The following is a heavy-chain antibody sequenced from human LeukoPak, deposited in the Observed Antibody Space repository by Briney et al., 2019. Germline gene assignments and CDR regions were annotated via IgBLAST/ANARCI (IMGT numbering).Heavy chain of an antibody. CDR3: AKDGGYGSGSYYPDY. CDR2: ISGSSGHT. J-gene: IGHJ4*02. Sequence: GGSLRLSCAASGLTFSSYAMSWVRQAPGKGLEWVSAISGSSGHTYYADSVKGRFTIPRDNSKNTLYLQMNSLRAEDTAVYYCAKDGGYGSGSYYPDYWGQGTLVTVSS. V-gene: IGHV3-23*01. CDR1: GLTFSSYA. D-gene: IGHD3-10*01.